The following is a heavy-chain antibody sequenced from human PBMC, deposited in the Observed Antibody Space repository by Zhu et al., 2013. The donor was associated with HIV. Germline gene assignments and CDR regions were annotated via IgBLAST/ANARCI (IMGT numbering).Heavy chain of an antibody. J-gene: IGHJ4*02. CDR2: ISGSGDST. CDR3: AKVRNREFPRGDFDY. V-gene: IGHV3-23*01. D-gene: IGHD3-10*01. CDR1: GFTFRSYA. Sequence: EVQLLESGGGLVQPGGSLRLPCAASGFTFRSYAMSWVRQAPGKGLEWVSAISGSGDSTHYADSVKGRFTISRDNSKNTLYLQMNSLRAEDTAVYYCAKVRNREFPRGDFDYWGQGTLVTVSS.